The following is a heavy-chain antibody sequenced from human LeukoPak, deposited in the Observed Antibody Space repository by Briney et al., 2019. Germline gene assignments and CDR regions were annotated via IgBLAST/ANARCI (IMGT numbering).Heavy chain of an antibody. J-gene: IGHJ4*02. Sequence: SETLSLTCTVSGDSIRSYYWSWIRQPAGKGLEWIGRVYTSGSTNYNPSLKSRVTMSIDTSKNQFSLKLSSVTAADTAVYYCARAAHSGSLAPFDYWGQGTLVTVSS. CDR2: VYTSGST. CDR1: GDSIRSYY. D-gene: IGHD1-26*01. CDR3: ARAAHSGSLAPFDY. V-gene: IGHV4-4*07.